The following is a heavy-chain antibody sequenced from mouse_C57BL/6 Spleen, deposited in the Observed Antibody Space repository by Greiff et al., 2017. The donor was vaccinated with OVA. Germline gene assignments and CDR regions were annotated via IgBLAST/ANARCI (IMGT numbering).Heavy chain of an antibody. CDR3: ARDYAMDY. Sequence: QVQLQQPGAELVKPGASVKVSCKASGYTFTSYWMHWVKQRPGQGIEGRGRIHPSNSDTNYNQKFKSKATMTVNKSSSTTYMQLNNLTSEDSAVNYCARDYAMDYWGQGTTVTVSS. J-gene: IGHJ4*01. V-gene: IGHV1-74*01. CDR2: IHPSNSDT. CDR1: GYTFTSYW.